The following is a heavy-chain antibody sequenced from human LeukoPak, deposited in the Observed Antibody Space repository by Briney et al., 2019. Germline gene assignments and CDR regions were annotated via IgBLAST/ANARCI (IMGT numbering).Heavy chain of an antibody. D-gene: IGHD3-22*01. CDR1: GFTFSSYA. J-gene: IGHJ4*02. CDR2: ISGSGGST. V-gene: IGHV3-23*01. CDR3: AKDHYYDSSGRDYFDY. Sequence: GSLRLSCAASGFTFSSYAMSWVRQAPGKGLEWVSAISGSGGSTYYADSVKGRFTISRDNSKNTLFLQMNSLRAEDTAVYYCAKDHYYDSSGRDYFDYWGQGTLVTVSS.